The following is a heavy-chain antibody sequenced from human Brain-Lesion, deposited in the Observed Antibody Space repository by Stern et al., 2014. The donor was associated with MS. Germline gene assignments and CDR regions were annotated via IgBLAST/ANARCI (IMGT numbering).Heavy chain of an antibody. V-gene: IGHV5-51*01. CDR3: ARRGDSSSSGFDY. CDR1: GYRFTSNW. Sequence: VQLGQSGAEVKKPGESLKISCKGSGYRFTSNWIGGVRQMPGKGLEWMGIIWPGDSDTRYSPSFQGQVTISADKSISTAYLQWSSLQASDTAMYYCARRGDSSSSGFDYWGQGTLVIVSS. D-gene: IGHD6-6*01. CDR2: IWPGDSDT. J-gene: IGHJ4*02.